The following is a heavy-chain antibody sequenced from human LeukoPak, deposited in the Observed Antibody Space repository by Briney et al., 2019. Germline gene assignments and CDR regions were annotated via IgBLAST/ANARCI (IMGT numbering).Heavy chain of an antibody. D-gene: IGHD6-19*01. CDR2: INWNGGST. Sequence: GGSLRLSCAASGFTFSSYSMNWVRQAPGKGLEWVSGINWNGGSTGYADSVKGRFTISRDNAKNSLYLQMNSLRAEDAALYYCARDLIIAVAAPGYWGQGTLVTVSS. J-gene: IGHJ4*02. CDR1: GFTFSSYS. CDR3: ARDLIIAVAAPGY. V-gene: IGHV3-20*04.